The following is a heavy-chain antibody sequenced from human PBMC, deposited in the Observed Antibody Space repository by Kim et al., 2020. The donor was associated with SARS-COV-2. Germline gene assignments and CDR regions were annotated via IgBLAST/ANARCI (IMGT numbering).Heavy chain of an antibody. CDR3: ARDQWPFYFDY. J-gene: IGHJ4*02. V-gene: IGHV3-33*01. D-gene: IGHD6-19*01. Sequence: YYADSVKGRFTVSRDNSKSTLYLQMNSLRAEDTAVYYCARDQWPFYFDYWGQGTLVTVSS.